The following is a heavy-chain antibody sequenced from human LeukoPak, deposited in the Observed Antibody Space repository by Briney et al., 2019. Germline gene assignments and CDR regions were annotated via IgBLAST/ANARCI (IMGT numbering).Heavy chain of an antibody. CDR2: IKGDESAK. V-gene: IGHV3-7*01. Sequence: GGFLRLSCAASGFTFTTYWMAWVRQAPGKGLEWVANIKGDESAKHQADSVKGRFTISRDNAQNSVYLQMSSLRVEDTAVYYCARDVGGSLDYWGQGTLVTVSS. CDR1: GFTFTTYW. D-gene: IGHD1-26*01. J-gene: IGHJ4*02. CDR3: ARDVGGSLDY.